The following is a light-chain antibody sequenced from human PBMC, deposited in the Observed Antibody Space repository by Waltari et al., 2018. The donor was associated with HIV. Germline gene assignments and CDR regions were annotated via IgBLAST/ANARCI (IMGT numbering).Light chain of an antibody. CDR2: DVS. CDR3: CSYVSEIVPCV. CDR1: SSDVGDYNL. Sequence: QTALTQPASVSGSPGQSITLPCTGTSSDVGDYNLVSWYQQHPGKAPRLIIYDVSERPAGVSNRFTGSKSGNTASLTISGLQAEDEADYYCCSYVSEIVPCVFGGGTKLTVL. J-gene: IGLJ3*02. V-gene: IGLV2-23*02.